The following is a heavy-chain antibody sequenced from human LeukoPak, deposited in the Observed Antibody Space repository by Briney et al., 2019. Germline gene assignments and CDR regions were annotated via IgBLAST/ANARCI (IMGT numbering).Heavy chain of an antibody. CDR1: GFTFSRYG. J-gene: IGHJ3*02. Sequence: GRSLRLSCAASGFTFSRYGMHGVRQAPGKGLEWVTVIWYDGSNENYADFVKGRFTISRDNSKNTLYLQMNSLRAEDTAVYYCVRNTVTDDGFDIWGQGTMVTVSP. CDR3: VRNTVTDDGFDI. CDR2: IWYDGSNE. D-gene: IGHD4-17*01. V-gene: IGHV3-33*01.